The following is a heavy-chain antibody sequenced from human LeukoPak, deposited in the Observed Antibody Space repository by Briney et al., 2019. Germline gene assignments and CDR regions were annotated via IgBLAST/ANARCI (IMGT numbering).Heavy chain of an antibody. CDR1: GFTFSIYG. CDR2: ITDSGGGT. J-gene: IGHJ4*02. CDR3: ATHAPKNGDDDY. D-gene: IGHD4-17*01. Sequence: PGGSLRLSCEASGFTFSIYGMSWVRQAPGKGLEWVSTITDSGGGTYHADSVKGRFTISRDNSKNTLYLQMNSLRGEDTAIYFCATHAPKNGDDDYWGQGTLVTVSS. V-gene: IGHV3-23*01.